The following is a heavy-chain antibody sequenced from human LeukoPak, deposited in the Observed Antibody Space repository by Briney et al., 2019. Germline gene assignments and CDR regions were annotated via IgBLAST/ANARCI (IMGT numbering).Heavy chain of an antibody. CDR2: IIPIFGTA. J-gene: IGHJ4*02. CDR1: GGTFSSYA. CDR3: ARGNYYDPRFDY. D-gene: IGHD3-22*01. Sequence: SVKVSCKASGGTFSSYAISWVRQAPGQGLEWMGGIIPIFGTANYAQKFQGRVTITTDESTSTAYIELSSLRSEDTAVYYCARGNYYDPRFDYWGQGTLVTVSS. V-gene: IGHV1-69*05.